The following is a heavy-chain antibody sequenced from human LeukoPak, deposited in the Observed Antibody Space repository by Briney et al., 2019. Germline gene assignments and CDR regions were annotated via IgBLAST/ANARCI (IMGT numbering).Heavy chain of an antibody. J-gene: IGHJ5*02. Sequence: PSQTLSLTCTVSGGSISSGSYYWSWIRQPAGKGLEWIGRIYTSGSTNYNPSLKSRVTISVDTSKNQFSLKLSSVTAADTAVYYCARVPQLIVVVNLYNWFDPWGQGTLVTVSS. CDR1: GGSISSGSYY. CDR3: ARVPQLIVVVNLYNWFDP. CDR2: IYTSGST. D-gene: IGHD3-22*01. V-gene: IGHV4-61*02.